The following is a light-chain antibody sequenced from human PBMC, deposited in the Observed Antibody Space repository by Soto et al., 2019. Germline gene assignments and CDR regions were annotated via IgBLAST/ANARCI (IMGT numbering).Light chain of an antibody. CDR2: KAS. J-gene: IGKJ1*01. CDR3: QQYYFYWT. Sequence: DIQMTQSPSTLSASVGDRVTITCRASQSVMSWLAWYQQKPGRAPKLLIYKASSLESGVPSRFSGSGSGTEFSLTISSLQPDDFATYYYQQYYFYWTFGQGTKVEI. CDR1: QSVMSW. V-gene: IGKV1-5*03.